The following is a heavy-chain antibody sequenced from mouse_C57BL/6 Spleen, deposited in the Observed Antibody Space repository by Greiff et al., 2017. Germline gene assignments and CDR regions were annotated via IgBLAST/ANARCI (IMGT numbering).Heavy chain of an antibody. J-gene: IGHJ2*01. CDR1: GYTFTSYW. D-gene: IGHD1-1*01. Sequence: QVHVKQPGAELVKPGASVKLSCKASGYTFTSYWMQWVKQRPGQGLEWIGEIDPSDSYTNYNQKFKGKATLTVDTSSSTAYMQLSSLTSEDSAVYYCARGSTVLDYWGQGTTLTVSS. CDR2: IDPSDSYT. CDR3: ARGSTVLDY. V-gene: IGHV1-50*01.